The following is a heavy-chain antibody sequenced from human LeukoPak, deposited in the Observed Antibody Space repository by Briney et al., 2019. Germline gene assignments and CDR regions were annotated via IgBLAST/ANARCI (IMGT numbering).Heavy chain of an antibody. CDR1: GGSISSYY. CDR3: ARGDWSLYYFDY. CDR2: IHYSGST. Sequence: SETLSLTCTVSGGSISSYYWSWIRQPPGKGLEWIGYIHYSGSTNYNPSLKSRITISVDTSKNQFSMKLSSVTAADTAVYYCARGDWSLYYFDYWGQGTLVTVSS. V-gene: IGHV4-59*01. J-gene: IGHJ4*02. D-gene: IGHD3/OR15-3a*01.